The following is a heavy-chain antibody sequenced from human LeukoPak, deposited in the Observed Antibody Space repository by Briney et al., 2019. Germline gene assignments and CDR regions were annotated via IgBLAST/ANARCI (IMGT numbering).Heavy chain of an antibody. D-gene: IGHD2-2*03. CDR3: ARDVGYCSSTSCWKYNWFDP. Sequence: SETLSLTCAVSGGSISSSNWWSWVRQPPGKGLEWIGEIYHSGSTNYNPSLKSRVTISVDKSKNQFSLKLSSVTAADTAVYYCARDVGYCSSTSCWKYNWFDPWGQGTLVTVS. CDR1: GGSISSSNW. J-gene: IGHJ5*02. CDR2: IYHSGST. V-gene: IGHV4-4*02.